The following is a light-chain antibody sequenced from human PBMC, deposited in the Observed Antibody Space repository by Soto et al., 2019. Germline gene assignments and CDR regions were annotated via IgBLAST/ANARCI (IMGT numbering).Light chain of an antibody. Sequence: EIVLTQAPATLSFSPGESATLSCRASQSISTYLAWYQQKPGQAPSLLISDASKRATGVPARFSGSGSGTDFTLTITSLEPDDFVVYYCLHRSDWPPGNTFGRGTRLEIK. CDR1: QSISTY. CDR2: DAS. J-gene: IGKJ5*01. V-gene: IGKV3-11*01. CDR3: LHRSDWPPGNT.